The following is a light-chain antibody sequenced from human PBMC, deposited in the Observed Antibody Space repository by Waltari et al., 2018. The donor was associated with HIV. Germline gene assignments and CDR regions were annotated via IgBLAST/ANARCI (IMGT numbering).Light chain of an antibody. Sequence: EIQMTQSPSSLSASVGDRVTITCRASQSIGNYLNWYQQKPGKAPKVLIYTVSSLQSGVPSRISGSRSGTDFTLTINSLQPEDFATYFCQQSYNTPYTFGQGTKLEIK. CDR3: QQSYNTPYT. CDR2: TVS. CDR1: QSIGNY. V-gene: IGKV1-39*01. J-gene: IGKJ2*01.